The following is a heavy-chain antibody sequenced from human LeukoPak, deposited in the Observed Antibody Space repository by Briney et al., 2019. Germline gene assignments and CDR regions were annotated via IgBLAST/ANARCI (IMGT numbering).Heavy chain of an antibody. J-gene: IGHJ4*02. Sequence: GGSLRLSCAASGFTFSKYPMHWVRQAPGKGLEWVAVISYDVGSNTYYADFVKGRFTISRDNSKNTLYLQMNSLRAEDTAVYYCARLNLGYGYFLEATKRDYWGQGTLVTVSS. V-gene: IGHV3-30-3*01. D-gene: IGHD5-18*01. CDR2: ISYDVGSNT. CDR3: ARLNLGYGYFLEATKRDY. CDR1: GFTFSKYP.